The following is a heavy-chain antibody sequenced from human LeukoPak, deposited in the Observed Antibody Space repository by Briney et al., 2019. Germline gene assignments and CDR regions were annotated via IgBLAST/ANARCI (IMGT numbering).Heavy chain of an antibody. CDR1: GGTFSSYA. J-gene: IGHJ4*02. CDR2: IIPIFGTA. V-gene: IGHV1-69*06. D-gene: IGHD6-13*01. CDR3: ASTLYSSRTAKEYYFDY. Sequence: SVKVSCKASGGTFSSYAISWVRQAPEQGLEWMGGIIPIFGTANYAQKFQGRVTITADKSTSTAYMELSSLRSEDTAVYYCASTLYSSRTAKEYYFDYWGQGTLVTVSS.